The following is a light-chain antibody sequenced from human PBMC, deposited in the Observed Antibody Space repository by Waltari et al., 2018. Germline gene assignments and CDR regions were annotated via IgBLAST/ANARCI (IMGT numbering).Light chain of an antibody. CDR1: QSVNCN. J-gene: IGKJ1*01. Sequence: DIVMPQSPATLSVSPGERDTLSCRTSQSVNCNLAWYQQKPGQAPRLLVFVASTRATGIPARFTGSGSGTEFTLTISSLQSEDFAIYYGQQYSTSPPWTSGQGTKVDIK. CDR3: QQYSTSPPWT. CDR2: VAS. V-gene: IGKV3-15*01.